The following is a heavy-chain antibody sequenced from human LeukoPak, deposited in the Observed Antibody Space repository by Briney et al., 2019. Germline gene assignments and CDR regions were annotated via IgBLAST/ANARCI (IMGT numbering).Heavy chain of an antibody. CDR2: ISGSGGST. Sequence: QAGGSLRLSCAASGFTFSSYAMSWVRQAPGKGLEWVSAISGSGGSTYYADSVKGRFTISRDNSKNTLYLQMNSLRAEDTAVYYCAKVRIPYGSIYYYYMDVWGKGTMVTVSS. D-gene: IGHD3-10*01. CDR1: GFTFSSYA. CDR3: AKVRIPYGSIYYYYMDV. V-gene: IGHV3-23*01. J-gene: IGHJ6*03.